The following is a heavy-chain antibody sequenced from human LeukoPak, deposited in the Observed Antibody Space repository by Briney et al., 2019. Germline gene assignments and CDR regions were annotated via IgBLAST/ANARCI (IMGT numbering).Heavy chain of an antibody. Sequence: QAGGSLRLSCAASGFTVSSNYMSWVRQAPGRGLEWVSVIYSGGSTYYADSVKGRFTISRDNPKNTLYLQMNSLRAEDTAVYYCARVYYDFWSGYSHFDYWGQGTLVTVSS. CDR1: GFTVSSNY. D-gene: IGHD3-3*01. CDR2: IYSGGST. J-gene: IGHJ4*02. CDR3: ARVYYDFWSGYSHFDY. V-gene: IGHV3-53*01.